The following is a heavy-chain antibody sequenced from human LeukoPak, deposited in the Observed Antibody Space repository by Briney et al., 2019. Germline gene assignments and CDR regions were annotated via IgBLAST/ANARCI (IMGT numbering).Heavy chain of an antibody. CDR3: AREYYDFWSGQGPFDY. J-gene: IGHJ4*02. V-gene: IGHV4-34*01. Sequence: SETLSLTCAVYGGSFSGYYWSWLRQPPGKGLEWIGEINHSGSTNYNPSLKSRVTISVDASKNQFSLTLSSVTAADTAVYYCAREYYDFWSGQGPFDYWGQGTLVTVSS. D-gene: IGHD3-3*01. CDR2: INHSGST. CDR1: GGSFSGYY.